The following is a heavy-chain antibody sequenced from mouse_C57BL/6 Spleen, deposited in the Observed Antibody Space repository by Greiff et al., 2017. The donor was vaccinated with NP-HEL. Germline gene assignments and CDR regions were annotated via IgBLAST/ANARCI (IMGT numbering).Heavy chain of an antibody. CDR2: IHPNSGST. CDR3: ARWMGLRYDWYFDV. CDR1: GYTFTSYW. J-gene: IGHJ1*03. D-gene: IGHD1-1*01. Sequence: QVQLQQSGAELVKPGASVKLSCKASGYTFTSYWMHWVKQRPGQGLEWIGMIHPNSGSTNYNEKFKSKATLTVDKSSSTAYMQLSSLTSEDSAVYYCARWMGLRYDWYFDVWGTGTTVTVSS. V-gene: IGHV1-64*01.